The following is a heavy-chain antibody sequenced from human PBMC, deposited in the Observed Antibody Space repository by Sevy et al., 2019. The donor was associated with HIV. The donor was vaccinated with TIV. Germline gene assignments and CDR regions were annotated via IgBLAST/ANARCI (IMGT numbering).Heavy chain of an antibody. CDR3: ARVRGDFSSGGSCHGGYFDY. J-gene: IGHJ4*02. CDR2: IYHSGST. CDR1: GGSISSGGYS. D-gene: IGHD2-15*01. Sequence: SETLSLTCAVSGGSISSGGYSWSWIRQPPGKGLEWIGYIYHSGSTYYNPSLKSRVTISVDRSKNQFSLKLSSVTAADTAVYYCARVRGDFSSGGSCHGGYFDYWGQGTLVTVSS. V-gene: IGHV4-30-2*01.